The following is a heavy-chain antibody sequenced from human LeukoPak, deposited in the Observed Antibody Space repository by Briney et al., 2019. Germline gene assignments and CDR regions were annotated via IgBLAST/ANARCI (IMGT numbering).Heavy chain of an antibody. CDR3: ARGDCSGDCYHPLYY. J-gene: IGHJ4*02. V-gene: IGHV3-30*02. CDR1: GFTFSSYA. CDR2: IRNDGSIK. D-gene: IGHD2-21*02. Sequence: PGGSLRLSCAASGFTFSSYAMHWVRQAPGQGLDWVAFIRNDGSIKYYADSVKGRFTISRDNSKNTLYLQMSSLKTEDTAVYYCARGDCSGDCYHPLYYWGQGSLVTVSS.